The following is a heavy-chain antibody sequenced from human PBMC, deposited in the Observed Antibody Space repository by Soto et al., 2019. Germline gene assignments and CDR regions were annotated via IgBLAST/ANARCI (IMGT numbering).Heavy chain of an antibody. CDR1: GFTFSSYG. V-gene: IGHV3-30*18. J-gene: IGHJ4*02. D-gene: IGHD3-16*01. CDR3: AKTRYYVWGSYNY. CDR2: ISYDGSNK. Sequence: GGSLRLSCAASGFTFSSYGMHWVRQAPGKGLEWVAVISYDGSNKYYADSVKGRFTISRDNSKNTLYLQMNSLRAEDTAVYYCAKTRYYVWGSYNYWGQGTLVTVSS.